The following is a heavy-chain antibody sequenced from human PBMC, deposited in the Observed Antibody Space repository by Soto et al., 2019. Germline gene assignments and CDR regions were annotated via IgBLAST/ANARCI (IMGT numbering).Heavy chain of an antibody. CDR2: IFYRGNT. Sequence: SSETLSLPCTVSGSSISGYYWSWIRQPPGTGLEWIGYIFYRGNTLYNPSLPSRFTISVDTPKNQFSLRVSSVTAADTAVYFCSRHAIIAKLQDGMDVWGQGAAVTVSS. V-gene: IGHV4-59*01. CDR1: GSSISGYY. J-gene: IGHJ6*02. CDR3: SRHAIIAKLQDGMDV. D-gene: IGHD2-15*01.